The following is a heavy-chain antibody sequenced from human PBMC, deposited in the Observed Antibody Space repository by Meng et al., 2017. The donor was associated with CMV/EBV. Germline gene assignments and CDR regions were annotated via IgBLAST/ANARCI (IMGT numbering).Heavy chain of an antibody. Sequence: GSLRLSCTVSGGSISNYYWSWIRQPPGKGLEWIGYIYYSGSTNYNPSLKSRVTISVDTSKNQFSLKLSSVTAADTAVYYCARGRYYDFWSGSDGMDVWGQGTTVTVSS. CDR3: ARGRYYDFWSGSDGMDV. D-gene: IGHD3-3*01. J-gene: IGHJ6*02. CDR2: IYYSGST. V-gene: IGHV4-59*01. CDR1: GGSISNYY.